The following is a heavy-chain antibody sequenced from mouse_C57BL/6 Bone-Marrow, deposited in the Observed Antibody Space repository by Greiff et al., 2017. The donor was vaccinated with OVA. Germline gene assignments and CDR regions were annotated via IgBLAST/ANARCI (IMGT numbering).Heavy chain of an antibody. V-gene: IGHV5-6*01. J-gene: IGHJ4*01. CDR2: ISSGGSYT. CDR3: ARHNYYSNYYAMDY. CDR1: GFTFSSYG. D-gene: IGHD2-5*01. Sequence: EVHLVESGGDLVKPGGSLKLSCAASGFTFSSYGMSWVRQTPDKRLEWVATISSGGSYTYYPDSVKGRFTISRDNAKNTLYLQMSSLKSEDTAMYYCARHNYYSNYYAMDYWGQGTSVTVSS.